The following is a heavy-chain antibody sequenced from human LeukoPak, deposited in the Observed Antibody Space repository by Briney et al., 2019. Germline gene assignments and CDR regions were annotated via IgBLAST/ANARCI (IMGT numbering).Heavy chain of an antibody. CDR2: ISPSGDIK. J-gene: IGHJ4*02. V-gene: IGHV3-23*01. CDR1: GFTFSSHG. D-gene: IGHD5-24*01. Sequence: GTLRLSCAASGFTFSSHGMSWVRQAPGKGLEWVSGISPSGDIKYYVDSVKGRFTVSRDNSKNTLYLQINSLRDEDTAVYYCAKDDAWLQYNDWGQGTLVTVSS. CDR3: AKDDAWLQYND.